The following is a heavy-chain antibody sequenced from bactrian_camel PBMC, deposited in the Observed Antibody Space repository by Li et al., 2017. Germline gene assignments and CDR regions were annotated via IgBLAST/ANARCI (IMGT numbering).Heavy chain of an antibody. D-gene: IGHD4*01. Sequence: HVQLVESGGGSVQPGGSLRLSCAASGDMYSSYCMGWFRQAPGKGLEWVAGINPGGDTTYYADSVKGRFTISRDNAKNTVYLQMNSLKSEDTALYYCATDRGSSVVPVATIPDLGFGYWGQGTQVTVS. CDR2: INPGGDTT. CDR3: ATDRGSSVVPVATIPDLGFGY. V-gene: IGHV3S1*01. J-gene: IGHJ6*01. CDR1: GDMYSSYC.